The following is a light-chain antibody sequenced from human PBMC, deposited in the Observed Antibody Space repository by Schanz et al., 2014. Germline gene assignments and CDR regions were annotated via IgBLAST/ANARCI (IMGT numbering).Light chain of an antibody. Sequence: EIVMTQSPATLSVSPGERATLSCRASQSVSSNLAWYQQKPGQAPRLLIYGASSRATAIPDRFSGSGSGTDFTLTISRLEPEDFAVYYCQQYSSSPWTFGQGTKVEI. CDR1: QSVSSN. V-gene: IGKV3-20*01. CDR2: GAS. CDR3: QQYSSSPWT. J-gene: IGKJ1*01.